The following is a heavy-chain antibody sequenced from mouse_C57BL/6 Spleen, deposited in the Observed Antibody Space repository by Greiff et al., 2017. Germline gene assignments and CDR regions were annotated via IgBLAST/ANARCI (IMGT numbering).Heavy chain of an antibody. J-gene: IGHJ3*01. CDR2: INPNNGGT. V-gene: IGHV1-22*01. CDR1: GYTFTDYN. D-gene: IGHD1-1*01. CDR3: ACGDYGSGFAY. Sequence: VHVKQSGPELVKPGASVKMSCKASGYTFTDYNMHWVKQSHGKSLEWIGYINPNNGGTSYNQKFKGKDTLTVNKSSSTAYMELRSLTSEDSAVYYCACGDYGSGFAYWGQGTLVTVSA.